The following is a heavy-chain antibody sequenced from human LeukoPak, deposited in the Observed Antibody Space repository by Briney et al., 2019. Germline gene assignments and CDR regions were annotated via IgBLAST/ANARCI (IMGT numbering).Heavy chain of an antibody. CDR3: TRFWSGYSGFFYYYMDV. CDR2: ISGSGGST. Sequence: GGSLRLSCAASGFTFSSYAMSWVRQAPGKGLEWVSAISGSGGSTYYADSVKGRFTISRDNSKNTLYLQMNNLTTEDTAVYYCTRFWSGYSGFFYYYMDVWGKGTTVTVSS. V-gene: IGHV3-23*01. D-gene: IGHD3-3*01. J-gene: IGHJ6*03. CDR1: GFTFSSYA.